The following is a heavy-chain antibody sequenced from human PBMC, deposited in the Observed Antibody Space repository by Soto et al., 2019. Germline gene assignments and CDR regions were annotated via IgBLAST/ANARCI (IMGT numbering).Heavy chain of an antibody. J-gene: IGHJ4*02. CDR3: AKLAPGDYDFWSGYSHYFDY. CDR2: FDPEDGET. D-gene: IGHD3-3*01. V-gene: IGHV1-24*01. CDR1: GYTLTELS. Sequence: ASVKVSCKVSGYTLTELSMHWVRQAPGKGLEWMGGFDPEDGETIYAQKFQGRVTMTEDTSTDTAYMELSSLRAEDTAVYYCAKLAPGDYDFWSGYSHYFDYWGQGTLVTVSS.